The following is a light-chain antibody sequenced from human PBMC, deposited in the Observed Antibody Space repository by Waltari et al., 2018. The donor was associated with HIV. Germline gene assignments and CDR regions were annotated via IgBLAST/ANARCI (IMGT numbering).Light chain of an antibody. J-gene: IGLJ2*01. Sequence: SYDLTQPPSVSVSPGQTARITCSGDALPTQYVYWYQQKPGQAPVLVISKDNERPSGIPSRFSGFSSGTTVTLTISGVQAEDEADYYCQSADNSGTYDVVFGGGTKLTVL. CDR1: ALPTQY. CDR3: QSADNSGTYDVV. V-gene: IGLV3-25*03. CDR2: KDN.